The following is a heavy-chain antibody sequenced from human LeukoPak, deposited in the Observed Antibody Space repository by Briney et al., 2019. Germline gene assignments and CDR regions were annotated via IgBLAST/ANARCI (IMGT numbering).Heavy chain of an antibody. CDR3: ASSEYSNSSNDY. V-gene: IGHV4-34*01. Sequence: SETLSLTCAVYGGSFSGYYWSWIRQPPGKGLEWIGEINHSGSTNYNPSLKSRVTISVDTSKNQFSLKLSSVTAADTAVYYCASSEYSNSSNDYWGQGTLVTVSS. D-gene: IGHD6-6*01. CDR1: GGSFSGYY. CDR2: INHSGST. J-gene: IGHJ4*02.